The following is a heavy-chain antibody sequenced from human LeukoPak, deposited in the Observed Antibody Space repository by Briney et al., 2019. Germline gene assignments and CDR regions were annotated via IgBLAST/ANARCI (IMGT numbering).Heavy chain of an antibody. CDR2: INSDGSST. J-gene: IGHJ3*02. CDR3: ASAGYSSSWYLYTELDAFDI. V-gene: IGHV3-74*01. CDR1: GFTFSSYW. D-gene: IGHD6-13*01. Sequence: PGGSLRLSCAASGFTFSSYWMHWVRQAPGKGLVWVSRINSDGSSTSYADSVKRRFTISRDNAKNTLYLQMNSLRAEDTAVYYCASAGYSSSWYLYTELDAFDIWGQGTMVTVSS.